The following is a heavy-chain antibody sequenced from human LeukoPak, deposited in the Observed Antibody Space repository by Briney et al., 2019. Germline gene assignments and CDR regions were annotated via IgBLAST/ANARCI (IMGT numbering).Heavy chain of an antibody. V-gene: IGHV3-66*01. Sequence: GGSLRLSCAASGFTVSSNYMSWVRQAPGKGLEWVSVIYSGGSTYYADSVKGRFTISRDNSKNTLYLQMNSLRAEDTAVYYCARENSSGWYYFDYWGQGTLVTVSS. CDR2: IYSGGST. CDR1: GFTVSSNY. D-gene: IGHD6-19*01. CDR3: ARENSSGWYYFDY. J-gene: IGHJ4*02.